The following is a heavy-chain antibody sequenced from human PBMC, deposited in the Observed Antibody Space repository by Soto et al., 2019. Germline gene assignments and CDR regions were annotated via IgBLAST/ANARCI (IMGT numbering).Heavy chain of an antibody. J-gene: IGHJ4*02. CDR1: GGSMSSPNW. CDR2: IHHSGAT. D-gene: IGHD3-10*01. Sequence: SSETLSLTCLVSGGSMSSPNWWAWVRQAPVKGLEWIAEIHHSGATNYSPSLKSRAVISIDESNNQFSLQLTSVTAADTAVYYCATGSPYYYGSGGMWDSWGRGALVTVSS. CDR3: ATGSPYYYGSGGMWDS. V-gene: IGHV4-4*02.